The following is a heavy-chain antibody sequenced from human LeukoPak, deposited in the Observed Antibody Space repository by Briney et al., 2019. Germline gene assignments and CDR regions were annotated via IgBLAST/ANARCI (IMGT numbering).Heavy chain of an antibody. J-gene: IGHJ4*02. CDR1: GFTFSAAW. CDR2: IKSKSNGGTT. D-gene: IGHD5-12*01. CDR3: TSGEYQMFY. V-gene: IGHV3-15*01. Sequence: PGGSLRLSCAASGFTFSAAWMNWVRQAPGKGLEWVGRIKSKSNGGTTDFAAPVRDRFTISRDDSKNTLNLQMDSLRTEDTAVYYCTSGEYQMFYWGQGTLVTVSS.